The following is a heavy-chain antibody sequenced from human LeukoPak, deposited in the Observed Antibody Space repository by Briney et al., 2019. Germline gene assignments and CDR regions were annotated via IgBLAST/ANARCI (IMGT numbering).Heavy chain of an antibody. D-gene: IGHD3-16*02. CDR2: ISSSGSTI. V-gene: IGHV3-48*03. CDR1: GFSFSSFA. Sequence: QSGGSLRLSCAASGFSFSSFAMMWVRQAPGKGLEWVSYISSSGSTIYYADSVKGRFTISRDNAKNSLYLQMNSLRAEDTAVYYCARDVGYYDYVWGSYLDYWGQGTLVTVSS. CDR3: ARDVGYYDYVWGSYLDY. J-gene: IGHJ4*02.